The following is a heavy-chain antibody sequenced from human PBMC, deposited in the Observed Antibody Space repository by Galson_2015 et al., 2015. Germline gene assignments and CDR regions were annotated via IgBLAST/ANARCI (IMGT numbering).Heavy chain of an antibody. V-gene: IGHV3-30*03. CDR2: ISYDGSNK. CDR1: GFTFSSYG. J-gene: IGHJ4*02. Sequence: SLRLSCAASGFTFSSYGMHWVRQAPGKGLEWVAVISYDGSNKYYADSVKGRFTISRDNSMNTLYLQMNSLRAEDTAVYYCARPHYYDSSGTFDYWGQGTLVTVSS. CDR3: ARPHYYDSSGTFDY. D-gene: IGHD3-22*01.